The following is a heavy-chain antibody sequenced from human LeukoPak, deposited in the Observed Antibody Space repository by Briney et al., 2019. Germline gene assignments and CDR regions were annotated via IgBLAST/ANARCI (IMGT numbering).Heavy chain of an antibody. Sequence: PSETLSLTCTVSGGSISSNYWSWIRQPPGKGLEWIGYIYYSGSTNYNPSLKSRVTISVDTSKNQFSLKLSSVTAADTAVYYCARPYSSGWYFAFDIWGQGTMVTVSS. CDR1: GGSISSNY. V-gene: IGHV4-59*12. J-gene: IGHJ3*02. CDR3: ARPYSSGWYFAFDI. CDR2: IYYSGST. D-gene: IGHD6-19*01.